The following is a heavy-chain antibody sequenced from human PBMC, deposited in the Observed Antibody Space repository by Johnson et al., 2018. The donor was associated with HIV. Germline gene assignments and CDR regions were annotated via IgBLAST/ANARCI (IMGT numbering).Heavy chain of an antibody. J-gene: IGHJ3*02. CDR1: GFTVSSNY. Sequence: VQLVESGGVLIQPGGSLRLSCAASGFTVSSNYMSWVRQAPGKGLEWVSVIYSGGSTYYADSVKGRFTISRDNSKNTLYLQMNSLSAEDTAVYYCAREGSGIAGGGAFDIWGQGTMVTVSS. V-gene: IGHV3-53*01. CDR2: IYSGGST. D-gene: IGHD1-26*01. CDR3: AREGSGIAGGGAFDI.